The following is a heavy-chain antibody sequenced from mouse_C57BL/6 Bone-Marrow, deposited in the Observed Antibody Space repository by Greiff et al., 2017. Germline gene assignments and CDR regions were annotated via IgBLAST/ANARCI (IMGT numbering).Heavy chain of an antibody. CDR2: IDPSDSYT. J-gene: IGHJ1*03. CDR3: AKTFYYDYDGGYFDV. D-gene: IGHD2-4*01. CDR1: GYTFTSYW. Sequence: QVQLQQPGAELVRPGTSVKLSCKASGYTFTSYWMHWVKQRPGQGLEWIGVIDPSDSYTNYNQKFKGKATLTVDTSSSTAYMQLSSLTSKDSAVYYCAKTFYYDYDGGYFDVWGTGTTVTVSS. V-gene: IGHV1-59*01.